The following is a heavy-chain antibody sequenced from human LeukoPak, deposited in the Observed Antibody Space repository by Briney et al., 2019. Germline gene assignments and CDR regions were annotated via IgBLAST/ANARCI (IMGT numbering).Heavy chain of an antibody. J-gene: IGHJ5*02. CDR2: INPNGGGT. CDR1: GYTFSGYY. V-gene: IGHV1-2*02. CDR3: ARGGGLRSAVANWFDP. Sequence: ASVKVTCKASGYTFSGYYMHWVRQAPGQGLEWMGWINPNGGGTHYTQNFQGRVSMTRDTSITTAYLELSRLRPDDTAVYYCARGGGLRSAVANWFDPWGPGTLVTVSS. D-gene: IGHD4-23*01.